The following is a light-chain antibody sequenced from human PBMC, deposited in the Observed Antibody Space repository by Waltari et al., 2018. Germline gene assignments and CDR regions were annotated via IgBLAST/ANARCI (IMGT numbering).Light chain of an antibody. V-gene: IGKV2-30*01. Sequence: EVVMTQSPLSLPVTLGQPASISCRSSLSLVYSDGNTILNWFHQRPGQSPRRLIYEVYNRAYGVPDRFSGSGSGTDFTLKISRLEAEDVGIYYCMQGTHWPFTFGQGTRLEIK. J-gene: IGKJ5*01. CDR3: MQGTHWPFT. CDR2: EVY. CDR1: LSLVYSDGNTI.